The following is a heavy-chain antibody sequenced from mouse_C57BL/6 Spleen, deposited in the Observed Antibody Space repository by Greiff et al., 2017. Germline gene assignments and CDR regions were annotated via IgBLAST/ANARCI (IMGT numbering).Heavy chain of an antibody. Sequence: VQLQQSGPELVKPGASVKMSCKASGYTFTDYNMHWVKQSHGKSLEWIGYINPNNGGTSYNQKFKGKATLTVNKSSSTAYMELRSLTSEDSAVYYCARGRDYYGSSPAWFAYWGQGTLVTVSA. CDR2: INPNNGGT. D-gene: IGHD1-1*01. J-gene: IGHJ3*01. CDR1: GYTFTDYN. V-gene: IGHV1-22*01. CDR3: ARGRDYYGSSPAWFAY.